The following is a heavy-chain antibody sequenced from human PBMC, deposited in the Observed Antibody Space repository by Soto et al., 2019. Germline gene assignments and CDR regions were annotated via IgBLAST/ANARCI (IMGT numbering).Heavy chain of an antibody. V-gene: IGHV4-34*01. J-gene: IGHJ4*02. CDR1: GGSFSGYY. Sequence: PSETLSLTCAVYGGSFSGYYWSWIRQPPGKGLEWIGEINHSGSTNYNPSLKSRVTISVDTSKNQFSLKLSSVTAADTAVYYCARGRIGIKSYSRFFDYWGQGTLVTVSS. CDR3: ARGRIGIKSYSRFFDY. CDR2: INHSGST. D-gene: IGHD6-13*01.